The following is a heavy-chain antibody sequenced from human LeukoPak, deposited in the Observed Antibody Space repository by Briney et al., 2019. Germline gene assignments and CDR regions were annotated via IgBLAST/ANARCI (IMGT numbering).Heavy chain of an antibody. CDR1: GFTFSSYW. CDR2: ISSDGSIT. CDR3: ASEGIGNDAFDI. D-gene: IGHD2/OR15-2a*01. J-gene: IGHJ3*02. Sequence: QPGGSLRLSCAASGFTFSSYWMHWVRQAPGKGLLWVSRISSDGSITDYADSVKGRFTISRDNAKNTLYLQMNSLRAEDTAVYYCASEGIGNDAFDIWGQGTMVTVSS. V-gene: IGHV3-74*01.